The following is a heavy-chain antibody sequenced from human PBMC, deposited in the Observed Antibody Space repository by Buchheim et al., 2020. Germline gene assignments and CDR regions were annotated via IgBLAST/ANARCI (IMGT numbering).Heavy chain of an antibody. CDR2: ISGSGGST. Sequence: EVQLLESGGGLVQPGGSLRLSCAASGFTFSSYAMSWVRQAPGKGLEWVSAISGSGGSTYYADSVKGRFTISRDNSKKTLYLQMNSLRAEDTAVYYCASPRYCSGGSCLYFDYWGQGTL. CDR3: ASPRYCSGGSCLYFDY. D-gene: IGHD2-15*01. J-gene: IGHJ4*02. CDR1: GFTFSSYA. V-gene: IGHV3-23*01.